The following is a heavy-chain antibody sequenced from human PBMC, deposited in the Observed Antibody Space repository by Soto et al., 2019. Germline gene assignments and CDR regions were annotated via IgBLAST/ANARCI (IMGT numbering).Heavy chain of an antibody. CDR2: IYYSGST. D-gene: IGHD6-19*01. J-gene: IGHJ4*02. V-gene: IGHV4-59*01. Sequence: SETLSLTCTVTGVSISTYYWSWIRQPPGKGLEWIGYIYYSGSTNYNPSLLSRVTISVDRSKNQFSLKLNSVTAVDTAVYYCATGNGWQPNWGQGTLVTVSS. CDR1: GVSISTYY. CDR3: ATGNGWQPN.